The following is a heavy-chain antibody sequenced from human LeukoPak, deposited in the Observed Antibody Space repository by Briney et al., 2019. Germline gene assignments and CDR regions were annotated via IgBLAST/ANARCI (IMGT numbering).Heavy chain of an antibody. J-gene: IGHJ4*02. CDR2: ISAYNGNT. Sequence: ASVKVSCKASGYTFTSYGISWVRQAPGQGLEWMGWISAYNGNTNYAQKLQGRVTMTTDAFTSTAYMELRSLRSDDTAVYYCARYYYDSSGYYSYYYFDYWGQGTLVTVSS. CDR1: GYTFTSYG. V-gene: IGHV1-18*01. D-gene: IGHD3-22*01. CDR3: ARYYYDSSGYYSYYYFDY.